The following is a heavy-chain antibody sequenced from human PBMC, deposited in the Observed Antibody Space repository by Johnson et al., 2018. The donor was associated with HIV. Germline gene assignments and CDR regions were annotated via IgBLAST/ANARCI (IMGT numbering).Heavy chain of an antibody. D-gene: IGHD6-13*01. CDR2: IWYDGSNK. J-gene: IGHJ3*02. Sequence: QVQLVESGGGVVQPGRSLRLSCAASGFTFSIYGMHWVRQAPGKGLEWVAVIWYDGSNKYYADSVKGRFTISRDNSKNTLYLQMNSLRAEDTAVYYCARAAALNAFDIWGQGTMVTVSS. CDR1: GFTFSIYG. CDR3: ARAAALNAFDI. V-gene: IGHV3-30*19.